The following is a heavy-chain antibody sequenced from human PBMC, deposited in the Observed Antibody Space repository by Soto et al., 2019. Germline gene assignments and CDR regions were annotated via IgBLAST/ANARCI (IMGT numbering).Heavy chain of an antibody. CDR2: IIPIFGTA. V-gene: IGHV1-69*12. CDR3: ASPAAGTGSYYYGMDV. D-gene: IGHD6-13*01. Sequence: QVQLVQSGAAVKKPGSSVKVSCKASGGTFSSYAISWVRQAPGQGLEWMGGIIPIFGTANYAQKFQGRVTIAADESTSTAYRELSSLRSADTAVYYCASPAAGTGSYYYGMDVWGQGTTVTVSS. J-gene: IGHJ6*02. CDR1: GGTFSSYA.